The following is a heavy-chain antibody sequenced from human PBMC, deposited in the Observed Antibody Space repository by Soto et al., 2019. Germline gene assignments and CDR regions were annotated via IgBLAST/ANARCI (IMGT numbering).Heavy chain of an antibody. J-gene: IGHJ4*02. Sequence: EVQLVESGGGLVQPGGSLRLSCAASGFTFGSYWMSWVRQAPGKGLEWVANIKQDGSEKYYVDSVKGRFTISRDNAKNSLYLQMNSLRAEDTAVYYCARVPKPNYFDYWGQGTLVTVSS. V-gene: IGHV3-7*01. D-gene: IGHD2-2*01. CDR3: ARVPKPNYFDY. CDR2: IKQDGSEK. CDR1: GFTFGSYW.